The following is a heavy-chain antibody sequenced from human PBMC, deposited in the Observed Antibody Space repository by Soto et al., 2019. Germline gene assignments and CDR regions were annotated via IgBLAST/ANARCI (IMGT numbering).Heavy chain of an antibody. CDR3: ARDPSWAV. D-gene: IGHD1-26*01. CDR1: GYTFTGYY. CDR2: NNPNSGGT. J-gene: IGHJ6*02. Sequence: AASVKVSCQASGYTFTGYYMHWVRQAPGQGLEWMGWNNPNSGGTNYAQKFQGRVTMTRDTSISTAYMELSRLRSDDTAAYYCARDPSWAVWGQGTTVTVSS. V-gene: IGHV1-2*02.